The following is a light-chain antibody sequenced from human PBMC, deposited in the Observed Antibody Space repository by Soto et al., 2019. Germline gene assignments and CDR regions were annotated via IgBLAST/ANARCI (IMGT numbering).Light chain of an antibody. Sequence: DSVSTESPDXXXXSXVXXXNMNFKSXQRFLYSSNNKDYLAWYQQKPGQPPKLLIYWASTRESGVPDRFSGSGSGTDFTLTISSLQAEDVAVYYCQQYYSTPTFGGGTKV. CDR2: WAS. CDR1: QRFLYSSNNKDY. J-gene: IGKJ4*01. CDR3: QQYYSTPT. V-gene: IGKV4-1*01.